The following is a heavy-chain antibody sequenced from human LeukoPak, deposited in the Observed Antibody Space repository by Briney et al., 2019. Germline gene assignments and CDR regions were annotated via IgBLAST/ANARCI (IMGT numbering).Heavy chain of an antibody. V-gene: IGHV4-59*01. Sequence: SETLSLTCTVSGGSLNPYYWSYIRQSPGKRLEWIGNIHYNGRPNYNPSLKSRVTISLDTSKKQFSLKLSSVTAADTAVYYCARDKGDGYNDYWGQGTPVTVSS. CDR2: IHYNGRP. CDR1: GGSLNPYY. J-gene: IGHJ4*02. D-gene: IGHD5-24*01. CDR3: ARDKGDGYNDY.